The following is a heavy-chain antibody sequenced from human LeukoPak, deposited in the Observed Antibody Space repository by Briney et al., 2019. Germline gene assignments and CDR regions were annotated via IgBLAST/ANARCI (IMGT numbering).Heavy chain of an antibody. CDR1: GFTFSSYW. CDR3: ARGDYVWGSYRPFDY. J-gene: IGHJ4*02. CDR2: INSDGIST. Sequence: GGSLRLSCVASGFTFSSYWMHWVRQAPGKGLVWVSRINSDGISTSYADSVKGRFTISRDNAKNTLYLQMNSLRAEDTVVYYCARGDYVWGSYRPFDYWGQGTLVTVSS. V-gene: IGHV3-74*01. D-gene: IGHD3-16*02.